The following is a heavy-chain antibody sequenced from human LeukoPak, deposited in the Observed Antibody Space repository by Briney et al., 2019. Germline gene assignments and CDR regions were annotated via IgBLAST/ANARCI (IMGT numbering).Heavy chain of an antibody. J-gene: IGHJ6*03. Sequence: GTLRLSCAASGFPFSGHGMSWVRQAPGKGLEWVSYISSSGSTIYYADSVKGRFTISRDNAKNSLYLQMNSLRAEDTAVYYCAKDPGPDELLYYYYYMDVWGKGTTVTISS. CDR2: ISSSGSTI. V-gene: IGHV3-48*04. D-gene: IGHD1-7*01. CDR3: AKDPGPDELLYYYYYMDV. CDR1: GFPFSGHG.